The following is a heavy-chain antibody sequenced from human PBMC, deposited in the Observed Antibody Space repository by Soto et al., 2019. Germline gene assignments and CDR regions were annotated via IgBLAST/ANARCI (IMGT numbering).Heavy chain of an antibody. CDR1: GYTFTSYG. J-gene: IGHJ4*02. Sequence: ASVKVSCKASGYTFTSYGISWVRQATGQGLEWMGWMNPNNGNTGYAQKSQGRVTMTRNTSISTAYMELSSLRSEDTAVYYCARVGYAGYPIDYWGQGTLVTVSS. CDR3: ARVGYAGYPIDY. D-gene: IGHD2-2*03. CDR2: MNPNNGNT. V-gene: IGHV1-8*02.